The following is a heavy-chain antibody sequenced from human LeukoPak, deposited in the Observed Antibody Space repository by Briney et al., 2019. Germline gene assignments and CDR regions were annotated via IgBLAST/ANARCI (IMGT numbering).Heavy chain of an antibody. Sequence: TGGSLRLSCAASGFTVSSNYMSWVRQAPGKGLEWVSVIYSGGSTYYADSVKGRFTISRDNSKNTLYLQMNSPRAEDTAVYYCARHALGDSYGFDYWGQGTLVTVSS. J-gene: IGHJ4*02. D-gene: IGHD5-18*01. CDR1: GFTVSSNY. V-gene: IGHV3-66*04. CDR3: ARHALGDSYGFDY. CDR2: IYSGGST.